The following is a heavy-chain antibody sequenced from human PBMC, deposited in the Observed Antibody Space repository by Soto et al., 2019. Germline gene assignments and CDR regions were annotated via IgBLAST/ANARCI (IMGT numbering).Heavy chain of an antibody. CDR2: IIPLFGST. CDR1: GDPFSGYS. V-gene: IGHV1-69*06. D-gene: IGHD5-12*01. CDR3: ARDLGSGYDPGDD. J-gene: IGHJ4*02. Sequence: GASVKVSCKASGDPFSGYSISWVRQAPGQGLEWMGGIIPLFGSTNYAQRFQDRVTITAGKSTNTVYMELSGLESEDSAVYYWARDLGSGYDPGDDWGLGTLVTVSS.